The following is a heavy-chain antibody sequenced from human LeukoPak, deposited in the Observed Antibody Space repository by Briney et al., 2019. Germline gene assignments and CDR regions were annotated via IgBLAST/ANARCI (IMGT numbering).Heavy chain of an antibody. Sequence: PSETLSLTCTVSGDSTSSGGYYWSWIRHHPGKGLEWIGYTYYGGSTYYTPTLESRVSISIDTSAYQFSLKLRSVTAADTAVYYCARSGPHGGWYYFDYWGQGTLVTVSS. CDR2: TYYGGST. J-gene: IGHJ4*02. D-gene: IGHD6-19*01. CDR3: ARSGPHGGWYYFDY. CDR1: GDSTSSGGYY. V-gene: IGHV4-31*03.